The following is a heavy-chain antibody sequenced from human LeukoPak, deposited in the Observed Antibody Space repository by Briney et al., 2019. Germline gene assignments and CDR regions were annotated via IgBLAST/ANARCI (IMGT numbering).Heavy chain of an antibody. J-gene: IGHJ6*04. CDR1: GFTFSSYG. D-gene: IGHD3-10*01. Sequence: GGSLRLSCAASGFTFSSYGMHWVRQAPGKGLEWVAVISYDGSNKYYADSVKGRFTISRDNSKNTLYLQMNSLRAEDTAVYYCAKDLYGSGDYYYYGMDVWGKGTTVTVSS. V-gene: IGHV3-30*18. CDR3: AKDLYGSGDYYYYGMDV. CDR2: ISYDGSNK.